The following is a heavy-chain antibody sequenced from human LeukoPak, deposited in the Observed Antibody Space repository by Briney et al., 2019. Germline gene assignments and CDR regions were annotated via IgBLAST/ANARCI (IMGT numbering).Heavy chain of an antibody. D-gene: IGHD3-3*01. J-gene: IGHJ4*02. CDR1: GGSFSGYY. V-gene: IGHV4-34*01. CDR2: INHSGST. CDR3: ARFPRYDFWN. Sequence: PSETLSLTCAVYGGSFSGYYWSWIRQPPGKGLEWIGEINHSGSTNYNPSLKSRVTISVDTSKNQFSLKLSSVTAADTAVYYCARFPRYDFWNWGQGTLVTVSS.